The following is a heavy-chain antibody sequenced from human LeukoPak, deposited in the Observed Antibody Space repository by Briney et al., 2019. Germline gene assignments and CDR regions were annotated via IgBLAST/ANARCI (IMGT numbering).Heavy chain of an antibody. CDR3: ARVMFGKSLFDY. Sequence: GGSLRLSCAASGFTFSSYSMNWVRRAPGKGLEWVSSISSSSSYIYYADSVKGRFTISRDNAKNSLYLQMNSLRAEDTAVYYCARVMFGKSLFDYWGQGTLVTVSS. CDR1: GFTFSSYS. CDR2: ISSSSSYI. V-gene: IGHV3-21*01. J-gene: IGHJ4*02. D-gene: IGHD3-10*02.